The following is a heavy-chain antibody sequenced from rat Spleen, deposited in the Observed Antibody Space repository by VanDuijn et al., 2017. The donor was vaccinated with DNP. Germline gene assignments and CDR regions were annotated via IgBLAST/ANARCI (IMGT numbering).Heavy chain of an antibody. CDR1: GFTFSDYN. J-gene: IGHJ2*01. Sequence: EVQLVESGGGLVQPGRSLKLSCAASGFTFSDYNMAWVRQAPKKGLEWVATISYDGSTTNYRDSVKGRITVSRDNAKSTLYLQMDSLRSEDTATYYCARPDYWGQGVMVTVPS. CDR3: ARPDY. CDR2: ISYDGSTT. V-gene: IGHV5-7*01.